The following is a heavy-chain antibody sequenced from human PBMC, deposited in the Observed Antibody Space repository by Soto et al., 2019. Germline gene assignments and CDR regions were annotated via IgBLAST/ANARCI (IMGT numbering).Heavy chain of an antibody. V-gene: IGHV3-13*01. CDR1: GFTFISSD. Sequence: SGFTFISSDMHWVRQATGKGLEWVSAIGTAGDTYYPGSVKGRFTISRENAKNSLYLQMNSLRAGDTAVYYCARARPAVAAYYYYYMDVWGKGTTVTVSS. J-gene: IGHJ6*03. CDR3: ARARPAVAAYYYYYMDV. CDR2: IGTAGDT. D-gene: IGHD6-19*01.